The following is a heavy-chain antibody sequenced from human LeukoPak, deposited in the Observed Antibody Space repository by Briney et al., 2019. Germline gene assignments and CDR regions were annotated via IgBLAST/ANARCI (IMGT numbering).Heavy chain of an antibody. Sequence: ASVKVSCKASGYTFTGYYMHWVRQAPGQGLEWMGWINPNSGGTNYAQRFQGRVTMTRDTSISTAYMELSRLRSDDTAVYYCARGGALWFGELEHRYFDLWGRGTLVTVSS. V-gene: IGHV1-2*02. CDR2: INPNSGGT. CDR1: GYTFTGYY. D-gene: IGHD3-10*01. J-gene: IGHJ2*01. CDR3: ARGGALWFGELEHRYFDL.